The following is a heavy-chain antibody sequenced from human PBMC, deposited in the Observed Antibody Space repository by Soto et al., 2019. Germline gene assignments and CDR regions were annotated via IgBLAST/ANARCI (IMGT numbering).Heavy chain of an antibody. CDR1: GFTFSSYA. D-gene: IGHD2-15*01. CDR3: AKGGIRYCSGGSCYRLYYFDY. CDR2: ISGSGGST. J-gene: IGHJ4*02. V-gene: IGHV3-23*01. Sequence: GALRLSCAASGFTFSSYAMSWVRQAPGKGLEWVSAISGSGGSTYYADSVKGRFTISRDNSKNTLYLQMNSLRAEDTAVYYCAKGGIRYCSGGSCYRLYYFDYWGQGTLVTVSS.